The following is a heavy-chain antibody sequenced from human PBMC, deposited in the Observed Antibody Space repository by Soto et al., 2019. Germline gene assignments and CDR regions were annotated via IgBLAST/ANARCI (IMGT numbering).Heavy chain of an antibody. CDR2: MNPNSNNT. Sequence: SAKVSWKASGYTFASNDIYWLQQSPGQGLEWMGWMNPNSNNTGYAQKLQGRLTMTRDIALSIAHMELSSLRNEDTAVYYCARSDGYHFNWLDSWGQGTLVTVSS. CDR1: GYTFASND. V-gene: IGHV1-8*01. CDR3: ARSDGYHFNWLDS. J-gene: IGHJ5*01. D-gene: IGHD2-21*01.